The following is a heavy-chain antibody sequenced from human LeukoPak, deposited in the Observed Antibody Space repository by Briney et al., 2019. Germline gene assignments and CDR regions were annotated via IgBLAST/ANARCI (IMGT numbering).Heavy chain of an antibody. CDR3: ARDPTMIVVVTYFDY. Sequence: SETLSLTCTVSGYSISSGYYWGWIRQPPGKGLEWIGSIYHSGSTYYNPSLKSRVTISVDTSKNQFSLKLSSVTAADTAVYYCARDPTMIVVVTYFDYWGQGTLVTVSS. V-gene: IGHV4-38-2*02. CDR2: IYHSGST. CDR1: GYSISSGYY. D-gene: IGHD3-22*01. J-gene: IGHJ4*02.